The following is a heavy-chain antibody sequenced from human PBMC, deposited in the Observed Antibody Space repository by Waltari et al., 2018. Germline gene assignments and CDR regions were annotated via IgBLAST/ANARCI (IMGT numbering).Heavy chain of an antibody. CDR2: IYPGDSDT. V-gene: IGHV5-51*01. J-gene: IGHJ4*02. CDR3: ARLMAAAAPGYFDY. Sequence: EVQLVQSGAEVKKPGESLKISCKGSGYSFTSYWLGRVRQMPGKGLEWMVVIYPGDSDTRYSPSFQGQVTISADKSISTAYLQWSSLKASDTAMYYCARLMAAAAPGYFDYWGQGTLVTVSS. D-gene: IGHD6-13*01. CDR1: GYSFTSYW.